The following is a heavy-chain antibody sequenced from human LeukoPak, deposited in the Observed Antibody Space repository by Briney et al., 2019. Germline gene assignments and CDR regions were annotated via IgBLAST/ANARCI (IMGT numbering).Heavy chain of an antibody. D-gene: IGHD6-13*01. CDR1: GFTFSSYG. J-gene: IGHJ4*02. CDR2: IRYDGSNK. V-gene: IGHV3-30*02. CDR3: AKGGIAAAPGYFDY. Sequence: GGSLRLSCAASGFTFSSYGMHWVRQAPGKGLEWVAFIRYDGSNKYYADTVKGRFTISRDNSNNTLYLQMNSLRAEDTAVYYCAKGGIAAAPGYFDYWGQGTLVTVSS.